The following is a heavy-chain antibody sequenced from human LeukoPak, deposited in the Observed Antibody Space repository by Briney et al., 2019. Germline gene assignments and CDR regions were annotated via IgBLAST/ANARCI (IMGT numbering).Heavy chain of an antibody. Sequence: PGGSLRLSCAASGFTFSSYSMNWVRQAPGKGLECVSSISSSSSYIYYADSVKGRFTISRDNAKNSLYLQMNSLRAEDTAVYYCARELDYGDSPHFDYWGQGTLVTVSS. V-gene: IGHV3-21*01. CDR2: ISSSSSYI. CDR3: ARELDYGDSPHFDY. D-gene: IGHD4-17*01. J-gene: IGHJ4*02. CDR1: GFTFSSYS.